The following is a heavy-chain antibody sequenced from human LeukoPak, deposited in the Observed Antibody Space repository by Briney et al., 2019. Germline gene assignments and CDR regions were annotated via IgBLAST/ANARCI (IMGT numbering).Heavy chain of an antibody. CDR2: ISAYNGNT. D-gene: IGHD3-10*01. CDR1: GYTFTSYG. J-gene: IGHJ4*02. Sequence: ASVKVSCKASGYTFTSYGISWVRQAPGQGLEWMGWISAYNGNTNYAQKLQGRVTMTTDTSTSTAYMELRSLRSDDTAVYYCARDPHITMVRGVISPYFDYWGQGTLVTVSS. V-gene: IGHV1-18*01. CDR3: ARDPHITMVRGVISPYFDY.